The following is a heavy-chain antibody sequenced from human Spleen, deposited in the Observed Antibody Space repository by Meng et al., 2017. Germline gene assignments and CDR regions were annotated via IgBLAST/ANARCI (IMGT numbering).Heavy chain of an antibody. CDR1: GGTFSSYA. CDR2: IIPIIGTA. J-gene: IGHJ4*02. Sequence: SVKVSCKASGGTFSSYAISWVRQAPGQGLEWMAGIIPIIGTANYAQKFQGRVTITTDESTSTAYMELSSLRSGDTAVYYCAGDEDISAAGKLFGDYWGQGTRVTVSS. V-gene: IGHV1-69*05. CDR3: AGDEDISAAGKLFGDY. D-gene: IGHD6-25*01.